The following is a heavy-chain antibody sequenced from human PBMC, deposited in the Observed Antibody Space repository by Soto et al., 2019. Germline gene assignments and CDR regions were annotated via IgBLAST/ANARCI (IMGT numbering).Heavy chain of an antibody. V-gene: IGHV4-34*01. Sequence: ETLSLTCAVYGGSFSGYYWTWIRQPPGTGLEWIGEINHSGSTNYNPSLKSRVTISVDTSKNQFSLKLTSVTAADTAVYYCSSDKITGLFDYWGQGTLVTVSS. CDR2: INHSGST. J-gene: IGHJ4*02. D-gene: IGHD2-8*02. CDR1: GGSFSGYY. CDR3: SSDKITGLFDY.